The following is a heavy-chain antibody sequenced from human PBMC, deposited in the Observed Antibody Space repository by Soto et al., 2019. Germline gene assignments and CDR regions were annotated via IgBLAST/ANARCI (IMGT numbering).Heavy chain of an antibody. D-gene: IGHD2-15*01. V-gene: IGHV5-10-1*01. CDR3: ARAYGSGGSCYSGNWFDP. CDR1: GYSFTSYW. J-gene: IGHJ5*02. CDR2: IDPSDSDS. Sequence: PGEFLKISCTGSGYSFTSYWISWVRQIPGKGLEWMRRIDPSDSDSNDSPSFKGHVTISADRSISTAYLQWNRLKASDTAMYYCARAYGSGGSCYSGNWFDPWGQGTLVTVSS.